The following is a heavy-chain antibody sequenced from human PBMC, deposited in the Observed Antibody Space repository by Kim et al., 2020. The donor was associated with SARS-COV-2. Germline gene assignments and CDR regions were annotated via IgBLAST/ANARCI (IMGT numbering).Heavy chain of an antibody. CDR1: GGSFSGYY. CDR2: INHSGST. CDR3: ARGDTAMPNDY. J-gene: IGHJ4*02. D-gene: IGHD5-18*01. Sequence: SETLSLTCAVYGGSFSGYYWSWIRQPPGKGLEWIGEINHSGSTNYNPSLKGRVTISVDTSKNQFSLKLSSVTAADTAVYYCARGDTAMPNDYWGQGTLVTVSS. V-gene: IGHV4-34*01.